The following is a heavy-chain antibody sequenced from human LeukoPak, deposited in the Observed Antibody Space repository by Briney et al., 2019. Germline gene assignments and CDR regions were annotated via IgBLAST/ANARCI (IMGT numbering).Heavy chain of an antibody. Sequence: GGSLRLSCAASGFTFSSYPMSWVRQAPGKGLEWVSAISGSGGTTYYADSVKGRFTISRDNSKNTLYLQMNSLRTEDTAVYYCARVTYGTIDYWGQGTLVTVSS. J-gene: IGHJ4*02. D-gene: IGHD1-1*01. CDR2: ISGSGGTT. CDR1: GFTFSSYP. V-gene: IGHV3-23*01. CDR3: ARVTYGTIDY.